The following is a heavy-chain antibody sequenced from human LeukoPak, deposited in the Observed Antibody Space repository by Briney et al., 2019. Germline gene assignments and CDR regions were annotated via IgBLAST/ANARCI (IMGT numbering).Heavy chain of an antibody. V-gene: IGHV3-48*03. CDR1: GFTFSIYE. CDR3: SKGYGDYEY. CDR2: ISTSGSTI. J-gene: IGHJ4*02. Sequence: GGSLRLSCAASGFTFSIYEMNWVRRAPGKGLEWISYISTSGSTIYYADSVKGRFTISRDNAKNSLYLQMNSLRAEDTAVYYCSKGYGDYEYWGQGTLVTVSS. D-gene: IGHD4-17*01.